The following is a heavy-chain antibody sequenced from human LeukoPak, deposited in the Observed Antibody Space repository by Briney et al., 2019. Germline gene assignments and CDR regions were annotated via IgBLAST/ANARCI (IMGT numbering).Heavy chain of an antibody. CDR1: GGPISCYY. CDR3: ARHKPYYDFWSGYLFDY. J-gene: IGHJ4*02. D-gene: IGHD3-3*01. V-gene: IGHV4-4*09. Sequence: KPSEALSLTCTVSGGPISCYYWSWIRQPPREGLEWIGDLYTSGSTNYNPSPKSRVTISVDTSKNQFSLKLSSVTAADTAVYYCARHKPYYDFWSGYLFDYWGQGTLVTVSS. CDR2: LYTSGST.